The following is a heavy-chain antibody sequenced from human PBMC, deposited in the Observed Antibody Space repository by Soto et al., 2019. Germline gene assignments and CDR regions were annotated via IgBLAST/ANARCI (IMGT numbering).Heavy chain of an antibody. CDR3: ARVLPRPHSGYDWAEDY. Sequence: ASVKVSCKASGYTFTSYGISWVRQAPGQGLEWMGWISAYNGNTNYAQKLQGRVTMTTDTSTSTAYMELRSLRSDDTAVYYCARVLPRPHSGYDWAEDYWGQGTLVTVSS. V-gene: IGHV1-18*01. D-gene: IGHD5-12*01. CDR2: ISAYNGNT. J-gene: IGHJ4*02. CDR1: GYTFTSYG.